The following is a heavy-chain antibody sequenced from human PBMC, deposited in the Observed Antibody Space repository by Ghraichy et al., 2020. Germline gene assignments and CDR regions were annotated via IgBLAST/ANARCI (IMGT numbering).Heavy chain of an antibody. V-gene: IGHV3-30-3*01. Sequence: GGSLRLSCAASGFTFSSSAMHWVRQAPGKGLEWVAAISYDGSNKYYADSVKGRFTISRDNSKNTLYLQMNSLRAEDTAVYYCARDIGYGDYVFDSWGQGTLVTVSS. CDR2: ISYDGSNK. D-gene: IGHD4-17*01. CDR3: ARDIGYGDYVFDS. CDR1: GFTFSSSA. J-gene: IGHJ4*02.